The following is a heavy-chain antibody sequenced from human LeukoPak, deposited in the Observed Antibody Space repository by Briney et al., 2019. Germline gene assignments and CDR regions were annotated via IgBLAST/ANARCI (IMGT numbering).Heavy chain of an antibody. D-gene: IGHD3-16*02. CDR3: ASGVYDYVWGSYPFFR. J-gene: IGHJ4*02. V-gene: IGHV3-74*01. Sequence: PGGSLRLSCAASGFTFSSYWMHWVRQAPGKGLVWVSRINSDGSSTSYADSVKGRFTISRDNAKNTLHLQMNSLRAEDTAVYYCASGVYDYVWGSYPFFRGGQGTLVTVSS. CDR1: GFTFSSYW. CDR2: INSDGSST.